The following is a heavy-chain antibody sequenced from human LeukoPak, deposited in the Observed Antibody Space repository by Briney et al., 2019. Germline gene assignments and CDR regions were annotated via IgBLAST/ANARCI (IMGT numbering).Heavy chain of an antibody. V-gene: IGHV4-31*11. J-gene: IGHJ4*02. CDR2: ISYSGIA. CDR3: ARVLYDYYFDY. Sequence: SQTLSLTCAVSGGSFSSGGYYWSWIRHHPGKGLEWLACISYSGIAYYNPSLKSRLTISVDTSKNQFSLELSSVTVADTALYYCARVLYDYYFDYWGQGTLVTVSS. CDR1: GGSFSSGGYY. D-gene: IGHD2/OR15-2a*01.